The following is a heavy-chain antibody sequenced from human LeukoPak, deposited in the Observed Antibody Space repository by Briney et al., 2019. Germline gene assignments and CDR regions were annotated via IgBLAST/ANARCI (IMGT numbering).Heavy chain of an antibody. CDR2: ISYDGSNK. CDR1: GFTFSSYA. V-gene: IGHV3-30-3*01. J-gene: IGHJ6*02. D-gene: IGHD3-3*01. Sequence: GGSLRLSCAASGFTFSSYAMHWVRQAPGKGLEWVAVISYDGSNKYYADSVKGRFTISIDNSKNTLYLQMNSLRAEDTAVYYCATLGDVLRLFPLISLDGMDVWGQGTTVTVSS. CDR3: ATLGDVLRLFPLISLDGMDV.